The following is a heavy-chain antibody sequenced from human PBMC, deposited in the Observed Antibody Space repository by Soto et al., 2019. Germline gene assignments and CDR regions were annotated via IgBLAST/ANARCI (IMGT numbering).Heavy chain of an antibody. CDR3: ARDRSSYLDY. CDR1: GFTFDDYA. V-gene: IGHV3-30-3*01. CDR2: ISYDGSNK. Sequence: PGGSLRLSCAASGFTFDDYAMHWVRQAPGKGLEWVAVISYDGSNKYYADSVKGRFTISRDNSKNTLYLQMNSLRAEDTAVYYCARDRSSYLDYWGQGTLVTVSS. J-gene: IGHJ4*02.